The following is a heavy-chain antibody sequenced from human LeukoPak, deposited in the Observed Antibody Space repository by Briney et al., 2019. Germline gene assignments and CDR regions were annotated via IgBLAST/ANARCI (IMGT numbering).Heavy chain of an antibody. CDR3: AKEYDNSGYYYVAY. V-gene: IGHV3-23*01. J-gene: IGHJ4*02. CDR2: ISGSGGST. Sequence: PGGSLRLSCAASGFTFSSYAMSWVRQAPGKGLEWGSAISGSGGSTYYADSVKGRFTISRDNSKNTLYLQMNSLRAEDTTIYYCAKEYDNSGYYYVAYWGQGTLVTVSS. D-gene: IGHD3-22*01. CDR1: GFTFSSYA.